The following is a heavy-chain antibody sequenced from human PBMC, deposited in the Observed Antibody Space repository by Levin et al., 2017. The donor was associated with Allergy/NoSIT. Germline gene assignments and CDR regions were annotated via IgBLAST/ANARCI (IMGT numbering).Heavy chain of an antibody. CDR2: INHSGST. CDR3: ARGAESSITIFGVVISGNKNWFDP. CDR1: GGSFSGYY. V-gene: IGHV4-34*01. J-gene: IGHJ5*02. Sequence: SETLSLTCAVYGGSFSGYYWSWIRQPPGKGLEWIGEINHSGSTNYNPSLKSRVTISVDTSKNQFSLKLSSVTAADTAVYYCARGAESSITIFGVVISGNKNWFDPWGQGTLVTVSS. D-gene: IGHD3-3*01.